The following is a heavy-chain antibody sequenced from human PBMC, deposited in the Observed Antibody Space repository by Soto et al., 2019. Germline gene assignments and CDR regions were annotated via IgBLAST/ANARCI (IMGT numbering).Heavy chain of an antibody. Sequence: TSETLSLTCTGSGGSISSYYWSWIRQPPGKGLEWIGYIYYSGSTNYNPSLKSRVTISVDTSKNQFSLKLSSVTAADTAVYYCARDLDGMDVWGQGTTVTVSS. CDR1: GGSISSYY. CDR2: IYYSGST. V-gene: IGHV4-59*01. J-gene: IGHJ6*02. CDR3: ARDLDGMDV.